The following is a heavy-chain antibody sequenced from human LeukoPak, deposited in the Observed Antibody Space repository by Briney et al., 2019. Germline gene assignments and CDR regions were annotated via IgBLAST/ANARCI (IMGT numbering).Heavy chain of an antibody. J-gene: IGHJ4*02. CDR3: ARDAYYYDSSGYWGLNY. V-gene: IGHV4-4*08. D-gene: IGHD3-22*01. Sequence: SETLSLTCTVSGGSISSYYWSWIRQPPGKGLEWIGYIYTSGSTNYNPSLKSRVTMSVDTSKNQFSLKLSSVTAADTAVYYCARDAYYYDSSGYWGLNYWGQGTLVTVSS. CDR1: GGSISSYY. CDR2: IYTSGST.